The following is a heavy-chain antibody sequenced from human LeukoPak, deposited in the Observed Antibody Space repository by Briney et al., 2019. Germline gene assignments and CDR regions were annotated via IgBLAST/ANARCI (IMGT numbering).Heavy chain of an antibody. CDR1: GYTFTSYG. CDR2: ISAYNGNT. D-gene: IGHD1-26*01. Sequence: GASVKVSCKASGYTFTSYGISWVRQAPGQGLEWMGWISAYNGNTNYAQKLQGRVTMTTDTSTSTAYMELRSLRSDDTAVYYCARGEEGATRGIPIDHWGQGTLVTVSS. CDR3: ARGEEGATRGIPIDH. J-gene: IGHJ4*02. V-gene: IGHV1-18*01.